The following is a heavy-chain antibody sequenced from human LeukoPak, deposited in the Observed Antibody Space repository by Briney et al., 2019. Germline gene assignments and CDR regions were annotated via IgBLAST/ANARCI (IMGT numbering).Heavy chain of an antibody. J-gene: IGHJ6*02. Sequence: PGGSLRLSCAASGFTFRDYTMNWVRQAPGKGLEWVSAISKSGTYIKYADSVKGRFTVSRDNAKNSLYLQMNSLRAEDTAVYYCARVAGVAAAEPPPYYYYGMDVWGQGTTVTVSS. D-gene: IGHD6-13*01. V-gene: IGHV3-21*01. CDR2: ISKSGTYI. CDR3: ARVAGVAAAEPPPYYYYGMDV. CDR1: GFTFRDYT.